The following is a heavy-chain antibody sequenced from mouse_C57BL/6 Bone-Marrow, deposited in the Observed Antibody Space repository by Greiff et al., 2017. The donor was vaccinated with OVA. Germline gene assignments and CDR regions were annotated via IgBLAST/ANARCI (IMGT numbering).Heavy chain of an antibody. CDR1: GYSFTGYY. Sequence: EVQLQQSGPELVKPGASVKISCKASGYSFTGYYMNWVKQSPEKSLEWIGEINPSTGGTTYNQKFKAKATLTVDKSSSTAYMQLKSLTSEDSAVYYCASLRSSMDYWGQGTSVTVSA. V-gene: IGHV1-42*01. CDR3: ASLRSSMDY. J-gene: IGHJ4*01. CDR2: INPSTGGT. D-gene: IGHD1-1*01.